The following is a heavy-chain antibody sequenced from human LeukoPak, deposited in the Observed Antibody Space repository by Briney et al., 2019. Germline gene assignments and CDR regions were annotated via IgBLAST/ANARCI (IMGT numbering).Heavy chain of an antibody. J-gene: IGHJ5*02. D-gene: IGHD2-15*01. CDR1: GYTFTSYG. CDR2: ISAYNGNT. V-gene: IGHV1-18*01. CDR3: GRTCGGSCYWEPNWFDP. Sequence: GASVKVSCKASGYTFTSYGISRVRQAPGQGLEWMGWISAYNGNTNYAQKLQGRVTMTTETYASTAYMELRSLRSDDTAVYYCGRTCGGSCYWEPNWFDPWGQGTLVTVSS.